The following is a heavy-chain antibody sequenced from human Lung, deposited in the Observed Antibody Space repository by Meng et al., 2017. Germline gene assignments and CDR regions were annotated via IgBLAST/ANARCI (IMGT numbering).Heavy chain of an antibody. CDR2: INTNTGNP. CDR3: ASGWFGELFGYFDL. J-gene: IGHJ2*01. Sequence: QVQLVQSWSRLKKPGASVKVSCKASGYTFTSYAMNWVRQAPGQGLEWMGWINTNTGNPTYAQGFTGRFVFSLDTSVSTAYLQISSLKAEDTAVYYCASGWFGELFGYFDLWGRGTLVTGSS. CDR1: GYTFTSYA. D-gene: IGHD3-10*01. V-gene: IGHV7-4-1*02.